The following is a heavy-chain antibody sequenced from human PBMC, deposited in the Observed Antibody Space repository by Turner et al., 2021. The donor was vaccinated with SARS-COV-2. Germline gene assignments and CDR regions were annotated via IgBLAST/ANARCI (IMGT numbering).Heavy chain of an antibody. CDR3: ARDGGYSGYAYFDY. J-gene: IGHJ4*02. V-gene: IGHV3-48*01. Sequence: EVQLVESGGGLVQPGGSLRLSCAGSGFSFSGYNIHWVRQAPEKGLEWVSYISTRVKSTMYYADSVKGRFTISRDNAKNSVFLQMDSLRAEDTAVYYCARDGGYSGYAYFDYWGQGTLVTVSS. CDR1: GFSFSGYN. D-gene: IGHD5-12*01. CDR2: ISTRVKSTM.